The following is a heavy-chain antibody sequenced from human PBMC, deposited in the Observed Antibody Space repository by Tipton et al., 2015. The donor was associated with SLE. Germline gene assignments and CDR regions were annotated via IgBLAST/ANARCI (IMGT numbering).Heavy chain of an antibody. Sequence: TLSLTCTVSGASLRRDYLSWFRPPPGMGLEWVGSMYYSGSTYYNPPLKSRGTISVDTSQNQFSLKLSSVTAADTAVYYCARRSPVCDSWSGQGNDIWGQGTMVTVSS. CDR3: ARRSPVCDSWSGQGNDI. J-gene: IGHJ3*02. CDR2: MYYSGST. D-gene: IGHD3-3*01. V-gene: IGHV4-59*05. CDR1: GASLRRDY.